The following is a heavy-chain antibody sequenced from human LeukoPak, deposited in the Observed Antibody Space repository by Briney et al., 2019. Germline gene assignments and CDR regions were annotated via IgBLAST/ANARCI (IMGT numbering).Heavy chain of an antibody. CDR1: GFTFNSYS. J-gene: IGHJ4*02. CDR2: ISGSGGST. CDR3: AKEGDSSITIFGVVISSTVDY. Sequence: GGSLRLSCAASGFTFNSYSMNWVRQAPGKGLEWVSAISGSGGSTYYADSVKGRFTISRDNSKNTLYLQMNSLRAEDTAVYYCAKEGDSSITIFGVVISSTVDYWGQGTLVTVSS. D-gene: IGHD3-3*01. V-gene: IGHV3-23*01.